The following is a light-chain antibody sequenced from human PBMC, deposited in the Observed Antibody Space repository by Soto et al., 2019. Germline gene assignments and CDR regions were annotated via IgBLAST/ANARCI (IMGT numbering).Light chain of an antibody. CDR3: SSYTSSSTLV. Sequence: QSALTQPASVSGSPGQSITISCTATSSDVDTHNYVTWYQQYPGKAPKLMIYDVINRPSGVSNRFSGSKSGNTASLIISGLQAEDEADYYCSSYTSSSTLVFGGGTKVTVL. CDR1: SSDVDTHNY. J-gene: IGLJ2*01. V-gene: IGLV2-14*03. CDR2: DVI.